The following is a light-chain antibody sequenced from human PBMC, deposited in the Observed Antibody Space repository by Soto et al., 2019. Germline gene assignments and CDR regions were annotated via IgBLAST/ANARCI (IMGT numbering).Light chain of an antibody. V-gene: IGKV3-15*01. CDR2: GAS. Sequence: IVLTQSPATLSLSRGERETVSWRASQSVSRYLAWYQQKPGQAPRLLVYGASTRATGIPARVSGTGSGTDFTLMISSLQSEEFAAYYCKHYDSRSLTFGGGTKVDIK. J-gene: IGKJ4*01. CDR3: KHYDSRSLT. CDR1: QSVSRY.